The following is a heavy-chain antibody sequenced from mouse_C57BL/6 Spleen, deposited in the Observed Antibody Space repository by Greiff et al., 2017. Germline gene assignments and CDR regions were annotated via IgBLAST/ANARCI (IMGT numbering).Heavy chain of an antibody. CDR3: NWDGAG. CDR2: IDPETGGT. V-gene: IGHV1-15*01. D-gene: IGHD4-1*01. CDR1: GYTFTDYE. Sequence: QVQLQQPGAELVRPGASVTLSCKASGYTFTDYEMHWVKQTPVHGLEWIGAIDPETGGTAYNQKFKGKAILTADKSSSTAYMELRSLTSEDSAVYYCNWDGAGWGKGTLVTVSA. J-gene: IGHJ3*01.